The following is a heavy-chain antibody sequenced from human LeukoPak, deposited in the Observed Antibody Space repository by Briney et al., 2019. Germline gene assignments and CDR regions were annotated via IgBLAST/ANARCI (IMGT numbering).Heavy chain of an antibody. J-gene: IGHJ4*02. CDR2: VSTNGDVT. CDR1: GLTFNSHS. V-gene: IGHV3-23*01. CDR3: AKLSLSGRSQSADY. D-gene: IGHD3-10*01. Sequence: GGSLRLSCVASGLTFNSHSMSWVRQAPGMGLEWVSVVSTNGDVTFYADSVKGRFTISRDNSKNTLFLQMNGLRAEDTAVYYCAKLSLSGRSQSADYWGQGTLVTVSS.